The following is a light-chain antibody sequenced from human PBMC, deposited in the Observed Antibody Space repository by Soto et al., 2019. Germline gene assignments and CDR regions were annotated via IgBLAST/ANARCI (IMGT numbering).Light chain of an antibody. CDR1: QGIRDG. CDR3: LQHNSYPYS. V-gene: IGKV1-17*01. Sequence: DIQMTQSPSSLSASVGDRVSLTCRASQGIRDGLGWYQLRPGTAPKRLIDGASTLQSGVPSRFSGSGSGTDFTLTINSLQPEDSSTYYCLQHNSYPYSFGQGTKLEIK. CDR2: GAS. J-gene: IGKJ2*03.